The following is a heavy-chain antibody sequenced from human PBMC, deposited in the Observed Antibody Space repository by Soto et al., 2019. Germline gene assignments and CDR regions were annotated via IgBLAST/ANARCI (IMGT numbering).Heavy chain of an antibody. V-gene: IGHV5-51*01. Sequence: PGESLKISCQGSGYAFSSYWIAWVRQMPGKGLEWMGFIYPGDSDTRYSPSFQGQVTISVDKSITTAYLQWRSLKASDTAMYYCARGYCTATICDPWFDPWGQGTLVTVSS. CDR1: GYAFSSYW. J-gene: IGHJ5*02. CDR2: IYPGDSDT. CDR3: ARGYCTATICDPWFDP. D-gene: IGHD2-8*02.